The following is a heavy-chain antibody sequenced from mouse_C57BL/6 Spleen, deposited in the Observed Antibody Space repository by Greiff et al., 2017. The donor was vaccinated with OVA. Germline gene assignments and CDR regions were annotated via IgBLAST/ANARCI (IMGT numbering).Heavy chain of an antibody. Sequence: QVHVKQSGAELVKPGASVKISCKASGYAFSSYWMNWVKQRPGKGLEWIGQIYPGDGDTNYNGKFKGKATLTADKSSSTAYMQLSSLTSEDSAVYFCASYYYGSSYGDYWGQGTTLTVSS. J-gene: IGHJ2*01. D-gene: IGHD1-1*01. CDR1: GYAFSSYW. V-gene: IGHV1-80*01. CDR3: ASYYYGSSYGDY. CDR2: IYPGDGDT.